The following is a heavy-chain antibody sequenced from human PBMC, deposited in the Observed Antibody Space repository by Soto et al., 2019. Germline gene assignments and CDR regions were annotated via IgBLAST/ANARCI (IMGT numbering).Heavy chain of an antibody. CDR1: GFTFNSYG. V-gene: IGHV3-33*01. Sequence: PGGSLRLSCAASGFTFNSYGMHWARQAPGKGLEWVAMTWYDGSYKYYVDSVKGRFTISRDNSKNTLYLQMNSLRVEDTAVYYCARGYGDYRRYLGYWGQGTPVTVSS. CDR3: ARGYGDYRRYLGY. CDR2: TWYDGSYK. D-gene: IGHD4-17*01. J-gene: IGHJ4*02.